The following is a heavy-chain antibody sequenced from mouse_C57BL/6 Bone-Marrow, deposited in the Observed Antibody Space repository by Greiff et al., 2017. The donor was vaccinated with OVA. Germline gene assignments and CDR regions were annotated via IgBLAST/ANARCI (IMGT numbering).Heavy chain of an antibody. CDR2: ISSGGSYT. CDR1: GFTFSSYG. V-gene: IGHV5-6*02. CDR3: ARRGIYDGGGAMDY. J-gene: IGHJ4*01. D-gene: IGHD2-12*01. Sequence: EVKVEESGGDLVKPGGSLKLSCAASGFTFSSYGMSWVRQTPDKRLEWVATISSGGSYTYYPDSVKGRFTISRDNAKNTLYLQMSSLTSEDTAVYYCARRGIYDGGGAMDYWGQGTSVTVSS.